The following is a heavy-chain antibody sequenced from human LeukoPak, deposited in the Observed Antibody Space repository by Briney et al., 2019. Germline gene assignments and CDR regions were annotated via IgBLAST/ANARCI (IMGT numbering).Heavy chain of an antibody. CDR3: ARVSAQNWFDP. V-gene: IGHV3-48*04. CDR2: ISGSSTTI. J-gene: IGHJ5*02. Sequence: GGSLRLSCAASGFTFSTYTMNWVRQAPGKGLEWVSCISGSSTTIYYADSVKGRFTISRDNAKNSLYLQMNSLRAEDTAVYYCARVSAQNWFDPWGQGTLVTVSS. CDR1: GFTFSTYT.